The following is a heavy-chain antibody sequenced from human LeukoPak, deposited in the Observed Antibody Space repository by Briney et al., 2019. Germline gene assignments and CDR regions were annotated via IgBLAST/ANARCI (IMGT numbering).Heavy chain of an antibody. CDR2: GYQSGTT. J-gene: IGHJ4*02. Sequence: SETLSLTCTVSGFSISSGHYWGWVRQPPGAGLEGIGSGYQSGTTYYNPSLKSRVTTSGDMSKNQFSLRLRPVTAADTAVYYCARIFIRNGYSSYFDCWGQGTLVTVSS. V-gene: IGHV4-38-2*02. CDR1: GFSISSGHY. D-gene: IGHD5-18*01. CDR3: ARIFIRNGYSSYFDC.